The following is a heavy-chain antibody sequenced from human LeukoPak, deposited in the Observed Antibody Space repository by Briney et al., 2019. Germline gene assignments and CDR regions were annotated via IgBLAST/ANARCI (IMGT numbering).Heavy chain of an antibody. CDR2: INPNGGSA. CDR1: GYTFPNYH. V-gene: IGHV1-46*01. J-gene: IGHJ4*02. CDR3: ARDYYYDSSGYYTYYFDY. Sequence: ALVKVSCKASGYTFPNYHIHWVRQAPGQGLEWLGIINPNGGSASYAQRFQGRVTMTRDTSTTTVYMELTSLRSEDTAVYYCARDYYYDSSGYYTYYFDYWGQGTQVTVSS. D-gene: IGHD3-22*01.